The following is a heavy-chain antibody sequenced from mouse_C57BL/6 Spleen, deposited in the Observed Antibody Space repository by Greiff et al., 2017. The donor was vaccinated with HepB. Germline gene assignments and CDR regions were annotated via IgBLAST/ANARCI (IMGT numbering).Heavy chain of an antibody. Sequence: EVQRVESGEGLVKPRGSMKLSCAASGFTFSSYAMSWVRQTPEKRLEWVAYISSGGDYIYYADNVKGRFTISRDNARNTLYLQMSSLKSEDTAMYYCTRGGDYGAYWGQRTLVTVSA. CDR2: ISSGGDYI. J-gene: IGHJ3*01. CDR3: TRGGDYGAY. V-gene: IGHV5-9-1*02. CDR1: GFTFSSYA. D-gene: IGHD2-4*01.